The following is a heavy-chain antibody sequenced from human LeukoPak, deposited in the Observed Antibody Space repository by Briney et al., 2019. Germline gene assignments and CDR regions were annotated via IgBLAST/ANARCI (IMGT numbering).Heavy chain of an antibody. CDR1: GGSISSYY. Sequence: SETLSLTCTVSGGSISSYYWSWIRQPPGKGLEWIGYIHYSGSTNYNPSLKSRVTISADTSKNQFSLKLNSVTAADTAVYYCAIAHYDFWSGYFMTIDYWGQGTLVTVSS. J-gene: IGHJ4*02. CDR3: AIAHYDFWSGYFMTIDY. CDR2: IHYSGST. D-gene: IGHD3-3*01. V-gene: IGHV4-59*01.